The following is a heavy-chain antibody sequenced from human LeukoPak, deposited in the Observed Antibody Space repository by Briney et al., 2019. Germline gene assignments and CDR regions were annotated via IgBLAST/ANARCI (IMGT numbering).Heavy chain of an antibody. D-gene: IGHD6-13*01. V-gene: IGHV1-8*03. Sequence: ASVKVSCKASGYTFTSYDINWVRQATGQGLEWMGWMNPNSGNTGYAQKFQGRVTITRNTSISTAYMELSSLRSEDTAVYYCARDGQQQLDGDYYYYYYMDVWGKGTTVTISS. CDR1: GYTFTSYD. J-gene: IGHJ6*03. CDR3: ARDGQQQLDGDYYYYYYMDV. CDR2: MNPNSGNT.